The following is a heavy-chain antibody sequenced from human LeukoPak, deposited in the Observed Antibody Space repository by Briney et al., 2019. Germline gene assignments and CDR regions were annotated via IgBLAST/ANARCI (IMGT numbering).Heavy chain of an antibody. CDR1: GFTFSDNY. Sequence: GGSLRLSCAASGFTFSDNYMSWIRQAPGKGLGWVSYISSSGSIYYADSVKGRFTISRDNAKNSLYLQMNSLRAGDTAVYYCAKGTMVRGVISYWGQGTLVTVSS. CDR2: ISSSGSI. CDR3: AKGTMVRGVISY. J-gene: IGHJ4*02. D-gene: IGHD3-10*01. V-gene: IGHV3-11*04.